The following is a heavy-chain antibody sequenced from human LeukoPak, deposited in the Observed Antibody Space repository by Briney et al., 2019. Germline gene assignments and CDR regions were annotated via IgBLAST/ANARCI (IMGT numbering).Heavy chain of an antibody. CDR1: GFTVSSSY. Sequence: GGSLRLSCAASGFTVSSSYMSWVRQAPGKGLEWVSVIYSGGSTYYADSVKGRFTISRHNSKNTLYLQMNSLRAEDTAVYYCASAYYYDSSGPGAFDIWGQGTMVTVSS. D-gene: IGHD3-22*01. CDR3: ASAYYYDSSGPGAFDI. V-gene: IGHV3-53*04. CDR2: IYSGGST. J-gene: IGHJ3*02.